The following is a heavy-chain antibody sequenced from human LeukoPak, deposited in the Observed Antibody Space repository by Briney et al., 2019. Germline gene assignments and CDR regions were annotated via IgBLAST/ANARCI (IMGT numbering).Heavy chain of an antibody. Sequence: PGGSLRLSCAASGFPFSSNSMNWVRQAPGKGLEWVSSIIGSSSYIHYADSVKGRFTISRDNAKNSLYLQINSLRAEDTAVYYCARDGPLDYDSTGYYIDHWGQGTLVTVSS. CDR2: IIGSSSYI. V-gene: IGHV3-21*01. CDR3: ARDGPLDYDSTGYYIDH. D-gene: IGHD3-22*01. CDR1: GFPFSSNS. J-gene: IGHJ4*02.